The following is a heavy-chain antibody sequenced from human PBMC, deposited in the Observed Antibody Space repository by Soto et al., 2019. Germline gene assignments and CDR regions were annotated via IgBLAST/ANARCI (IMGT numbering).Heavy chain of an antibody. CDR3: VPHNSGWELGY. CDR1: GYNFSRYW. V-gene: IGHV5-51*01. CDR2: IYPGDSDP. Sequence: PGESLKISCQGSGYNFSRYWIGWVRQMPGKGLEWMGIIYPGDSDPRYSPSFQGQVTISADKSISTAYLQWTRLKASDTATSYCVPHNSGWELGYWGQGTLVTVSS. D-gene: IGHD5-12*01. J-gene: IGHJ4*02.